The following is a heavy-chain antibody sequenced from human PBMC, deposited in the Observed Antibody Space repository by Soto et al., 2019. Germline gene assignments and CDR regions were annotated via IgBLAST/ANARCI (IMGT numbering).Heavy chain of an antibody. CDR2: IYYSGST. V-gene: IGHV4-59*01. CDR1: GGSISSYY. D-gene: IGHD3-22*01. CDR3: ARDRALYDSSGFDYYGMDV. J-gene: IGHJ6*02. Sequence: SETLSLTCTVSGGSISSYYWSWIRQPPGKGLEWIGYIYYSGSTNYNPSLKSRVTISVDTSKNQFSLKLSSVTAADTAVYYCARDRALYDSSGFDYYGMDVWGQGTTVTVSS.